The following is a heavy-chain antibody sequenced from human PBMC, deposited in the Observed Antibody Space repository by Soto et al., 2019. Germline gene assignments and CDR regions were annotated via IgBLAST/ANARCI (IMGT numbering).Heavy chain of an antibody. V-gene: IGHV3-23*01. J-gene: IGHJ4*02. CDR2: MSGSGSST. Sequence: VGSLRLSCAASGFTFSTYAMSWVRQAPGKGLEWVAAMSGSGSSTYYADSVKGRFTISRDNFKNTLYLQMKSLRAEDTAVYYCAKRPPEGQLWSHYFDFWGQGTLVTVSS. CDR1: GFTFSTYA. CDR3: AKRPPEGQLWSHYFDF. D-gene: IGHD5-18*01.